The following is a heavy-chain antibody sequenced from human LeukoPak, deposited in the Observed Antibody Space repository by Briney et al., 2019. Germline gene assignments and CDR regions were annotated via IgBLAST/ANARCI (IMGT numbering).Heavy chain of an antibody. V-gene: IGHV3-30*04. J-gene: IGHJ5*02. CDR2: MSYDGSNK. CDR1: GFTFTCCA. CDR3: AREVNGWFDP. Sequence: GGSLRLSCAASGFTFTCCAMHWVRQAPGKGLEWVAVMSYDGSNKFYADSVKGRFTIPRDNSKNTLYLQMSGLRAEDTALYYCAREVNGWFDPWGQGTLVTVSS.